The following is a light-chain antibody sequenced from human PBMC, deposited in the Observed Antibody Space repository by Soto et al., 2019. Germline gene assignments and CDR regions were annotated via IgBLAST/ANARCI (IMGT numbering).Light chain of an antibody. CDR1: HVIRND. V-gene: IGKV1-17*01. CDR3: LQHNSYPLT. J-gene: IGKJ4*01. Sequence: DIQMTQSPSSLSASVGDRVTMTCRASHVIRNDLCFYQQKPGKAPKRLIYAASSLQSGVPSRFSGSGSGTEFTLTISSLQPEDFATYYCLQHNSYPLTFGGGTKVDIK. CDR2: AAS.